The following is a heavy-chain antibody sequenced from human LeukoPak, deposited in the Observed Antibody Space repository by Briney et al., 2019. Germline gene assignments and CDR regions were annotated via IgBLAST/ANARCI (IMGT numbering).Heavy chain of an antibody. D-gene: IGHD3-3*01. Sequence: GASVKVSCKASGYTFTGYYMHWVRQAPGQGLEWMGWINPNSGGTNYAQKFQGRVTMTRDTSISTAYMELSRLRSDDTAVYYCARDQSSSYYTSEGNWFDPWGQGTLVTVSS. CDR1: GYTFTGYY. CDR3: ARDQSSSYYTSEGNWFDP. J-gene: IGHJ5*02. CDR2: INPNSGGT. V-gene: IGHV1-2*02.